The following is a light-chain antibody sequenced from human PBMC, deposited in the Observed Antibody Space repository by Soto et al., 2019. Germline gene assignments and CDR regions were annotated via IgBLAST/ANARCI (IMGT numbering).Light chain of an antibody. J-gene: IGKJ4*01. CDR3: QQGNSFPLT. Sequence: DIQMTQSPSSVSASVGDRVTITCRASQDISSWLAWYQHKPGKAPSLLIYAASSLQSGVPSRFRGSGSGTDFALTIAGLESEDFATYYCQQGNSFPLTFGGGTKVEIK. CDR1: QDISSW. CDR2: AAS. V-gene: IGKV1D-12*01.